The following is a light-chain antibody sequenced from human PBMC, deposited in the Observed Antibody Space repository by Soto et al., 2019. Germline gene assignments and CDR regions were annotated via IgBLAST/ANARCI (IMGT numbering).Light chain of an antibody. Sequence: EIVMTQSPATLSVSPGDRATLSCRASQSVSSSLAWYQQIPGQAPRLLIYDASTRATGIPARFGGSGSGTEVTLTISSLQSEDFAGDYCQQYNNWPPLTCGGGTKVELK. CDR3: QQYNNWPPLT. J-gene: IGKJ4*01. CDR2: DAS. CDR1: QSVSSS. V-gene: IGKV3-15*01.